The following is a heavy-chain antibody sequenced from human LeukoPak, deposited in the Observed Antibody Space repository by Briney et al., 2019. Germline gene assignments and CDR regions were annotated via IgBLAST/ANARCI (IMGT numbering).Heavy chain of an antibody. CDR2: INPNSGGT. Sequence: EASVKVSCKPSGYTFTGYYMHGVRQAPGQGLEWMGWINPNSGGTNYAQKFQGRVTMTRDTSISTAYMELSRLRSDDTAVYYCARGVAVAGTSLSYWGQGTLVTVSS. D-gene: IGHD6-19*01. CDR3: ARGVAVAGTSLSY. J-gene: IGHJ4*02. V-gene: IGHV1-2*02. CDR1: GYTFTGYY.